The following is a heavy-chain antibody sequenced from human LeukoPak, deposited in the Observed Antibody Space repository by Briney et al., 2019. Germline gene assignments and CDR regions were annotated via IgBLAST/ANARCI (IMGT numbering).Heavy chain of an antibody. V-gene: IGHV1-2*06. J-gene: IGHJ4*02. Sequence: ASVKVSCKASGYTFTGYYMHWVRQAPGQGLEWMGRINPNSGGTNYAQKFQGRVTMTRDTSISTAYMELSRLRSDDTAVYYCARAEPESYNWNYGDYWGQGTLVTVSS. CDR3: ARAEPESYNWNYGDY. D-gene: IGHD1-20*01. CDR2: INPNSGGT. CDR1: GYTFTGYY.